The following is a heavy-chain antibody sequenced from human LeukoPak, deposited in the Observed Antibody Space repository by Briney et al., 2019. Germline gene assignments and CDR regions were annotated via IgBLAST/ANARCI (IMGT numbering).Heavy chain of an antibody. CDR3: ARAQSDVDTAMVFDY. Sequence: SVKVSCKAPGGTFSSYTISWVRQAPGQGLEWMGGIIPIFGTANYAQKFQGRVTITADESTSTAYMELSSLKSEDTAVYYCARAQSDVDTAMVFDYWGQGTLVTVSS. V-gene: IGHV1-69*13. J-gene: IGHJ4*02. CDR1: GGTFSSYT. CDR2: IIPIFGTA. D-gene: IGHD5-18*01.